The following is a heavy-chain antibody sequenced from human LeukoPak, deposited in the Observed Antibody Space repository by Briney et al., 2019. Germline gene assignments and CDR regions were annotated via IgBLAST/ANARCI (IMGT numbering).Heavy chain of an antibody. CDR1: GGTFSSYA. Sequence: GASVKVSCKASGGTFSSYAISWVRQAPGQGLEWMGWINPNSGGTNYAQKFQGWVTMTRDTSISTAYMELSRLRSDDTAVYYCARIEEGGLDYWGQGTLVTVSS. CDR2: INPNSGGT. D-gene: IGHD2-15*01. J-gene: IGHJ4*02. CDR3: ARIEEGGLDY. V-gene: IGHV1-2*04.